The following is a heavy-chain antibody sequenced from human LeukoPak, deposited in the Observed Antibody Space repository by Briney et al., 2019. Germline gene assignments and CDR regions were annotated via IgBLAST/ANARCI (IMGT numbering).Heavy chain of an antibody. V-gene: IGHV3-23*01. D-gene: IGHD5-24*01. J-gene: IGHJ4*02. CDR3: AKESTTTGYIDY. CDR1: GFTFDDYA. Sequence: GGSLRLSCAASGFTFDDYAMSWVRQAPGKGLEWVSPISSAGGSKYYTDSVKGRFTISRDNSKNMLYLQMNSLRAEDTAVYYCAKESTTTGYIDYWAQGTLVTVSS. CDR2: ISSAGGSK.